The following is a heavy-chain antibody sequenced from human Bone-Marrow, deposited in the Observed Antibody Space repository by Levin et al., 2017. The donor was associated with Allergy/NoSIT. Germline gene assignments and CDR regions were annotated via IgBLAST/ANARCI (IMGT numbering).Heavy chain of an antibody. D-gene: IGHD5-12*01. CDR3: ARGAGYLIDY. J-gene: IGHJ4*02. V-gene: IGHV3-7*01. CDR1: GFTFGTYW. CDR2: INQDESEI. Sequence: QNGGSLRLSCATSGFTFGTYWMAWVRQAPGKGLEWVAIINQDESEIRYVDSVKGRLTISRDNAKSSVFLQMNSLRVEDTALYYCARGAGYLIDYWGKGTQVTVSS.